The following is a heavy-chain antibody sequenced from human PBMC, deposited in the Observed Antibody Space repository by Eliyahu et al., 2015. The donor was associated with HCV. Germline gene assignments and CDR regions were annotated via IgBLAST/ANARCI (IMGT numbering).Heavy chain of an antibody. D-gene: IGHD2-2*01. CDR1: GFTLNDYY. CDR3: ARVGCSSNSCSFKAYNYYYALDV. V-gene: IGHV3-11*06. CDR2: ISSSDGHT. Sequence: QVQLVQSGGGLVKPGGSLRLSCAASGFTLNDYYMAWIRQAAGKGLEWVSYISSSDGHTQYADSVKGRFTLSRDNAKNSLFLQMHSLRAEDTAVYYCARVGCSSNSCSFKAYNYYYALDVWGQGTTVTVSS. J-gene: IGHJ6*02.